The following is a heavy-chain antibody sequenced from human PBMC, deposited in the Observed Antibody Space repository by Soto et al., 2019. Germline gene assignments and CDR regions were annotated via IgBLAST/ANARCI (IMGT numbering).Heavy chain of an antibody. CDR1: GYTFTSYG. Sequence: QVQLVQSGAEVKKPGASVKVSCKASGYTFTSYGISWVRQAPGQGLEWMGWISAYNGNTNHAQKLQGRVTMTTDTPTSTAYMELSSPRSDDTALYYCARGEGAYCGGDCYLAIYNWFDPWGQGTLVTVSS. CDR2: ISAYNGNT. CDR3: ARGEGAYCGGDCYLAIYNWFDP. V-gene: IGHV1-18*01. D-gene: IGHD2-21*01. J-gene: IGHJ5*02.